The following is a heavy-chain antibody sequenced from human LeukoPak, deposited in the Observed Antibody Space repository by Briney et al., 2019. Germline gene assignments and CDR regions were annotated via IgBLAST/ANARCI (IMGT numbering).Heavy chain of an antibody. CDR1: GFTFSDFY. CDR3: AKGHTYGMT. CDR2: ISSTGTAM. D-gene: IGHD4-17*01. Sequence: GGSLRLSCAASGFTFSDFYMSWLRQTPGKGLEWVSYISSTGTAMDYADSVKGRFTISRDNTKDSLFLQMNNLGVEDTAVYYCAKGHTYGMTWGQGILVTVSS. J-gene: IGHJ1*01. V-gene: IGHV3-11*01.